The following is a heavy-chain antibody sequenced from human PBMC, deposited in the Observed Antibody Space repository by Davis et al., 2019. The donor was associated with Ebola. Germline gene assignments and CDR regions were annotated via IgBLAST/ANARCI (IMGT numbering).Heavy chain of an antibody. Sequence: PGGSLRLSCAASGFTFSSNSMNWVRQAPGKGLEWVSFISSSSNYIYYADSVKGRFTISRDNAKNSLYLQMNSLRAEDTAVYYCAREITFGGVILFDAFDIWGQGTMVTVSS. CDR1: GFTFSSNS. D-gene: IGHD3-16*02. J-gene: IGHJ3*02. CDR2: ISSSSNYI. CDR3: AREITFGGVILFDAFDI. V-gene: IGHV3-21*01.